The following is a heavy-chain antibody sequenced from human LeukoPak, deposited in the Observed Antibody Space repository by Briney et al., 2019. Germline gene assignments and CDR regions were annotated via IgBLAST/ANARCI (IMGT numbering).Heavy chain of an antibody. Sequence: ASVKVSCKASGYTFTSYDINWVRQATGQGLEWMGWMNPNSGNTGYAQKFQGRVTMTRNTSISTAYMELSSLRSEDTAVYYCARVGSFHPNLSIAARRRKYYYYYMDVWGKGTTVTVSS. CDR1: GYTFTSYD. V-gene: IGHV1-8*01. CDR2: MNPNSGNT. CDR3: ARVGSFHPNLSIAARRRKYYYYYMDV. D-gene: IGHD6-6*01. J-gene: IGHJ6*03.